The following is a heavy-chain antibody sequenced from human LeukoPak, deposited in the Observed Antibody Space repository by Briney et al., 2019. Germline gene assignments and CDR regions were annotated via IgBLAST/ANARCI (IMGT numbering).Heavy chain of an antibody. Sequence: ASVKVSCKASGYTFIHYGINWVRQAPGQGLEWMGWINAYLRNTTYAQKLQGRATMTTDTSTSTAYMELRSLRSDDTAVYYCARDLSSGWNDYWGQGTLVTVSS. V-gene: IGHV1-18*01. CDR1: GYTFIHYG. J-gene: IGHJ4*02. CDR2: INAYLRNT. CDR3: ARDLSSGWNDY. D-gene: IGHD6-19*01.